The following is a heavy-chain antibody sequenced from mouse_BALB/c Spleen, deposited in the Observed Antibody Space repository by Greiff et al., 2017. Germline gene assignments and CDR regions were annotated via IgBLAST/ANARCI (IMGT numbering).Heavy chain of an antibody. CDR1: GFTFSSFG. Sequence: EVMLVESGGGLVQPGGSRKLSCAASGFTFSSFGMHWVRQAPEKGLEWVAYISSGSSTIYYADTVKGRFTISRDNPKNTLFLQMTSLRSEDTAMYYCARSGYGNAWFAYWGQGTLVTVSA. CDR3: ARSGYGNAWFAY. V-gene: IGHV5-17*02. J-gene: IGHJ3*01. D-gene: IGHD2-1*01. CDR2: ISSGSSTI.